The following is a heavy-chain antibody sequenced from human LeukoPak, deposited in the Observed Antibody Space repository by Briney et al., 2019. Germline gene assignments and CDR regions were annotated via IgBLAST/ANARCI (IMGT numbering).Heavy chain of an antibody. Sequence: PGGSLRLSCAASGFTFDDYAMHWVRQAPGKGLEWVSGISWNSGSIGYADSVKGRFTISRDNAKNSLYLQMNSLRAEDTAVYYCARSSRWFGDAFDIWGQGTMVTVSS. CDR2: ISWNSGSI. V-gene: IGHV3-9*01. CDR1: GFTFDDYA. CDR3: ARSSRWFGDAFDI. J-gene: IGHJ3*02. D-gene: IGHD6-13*01.